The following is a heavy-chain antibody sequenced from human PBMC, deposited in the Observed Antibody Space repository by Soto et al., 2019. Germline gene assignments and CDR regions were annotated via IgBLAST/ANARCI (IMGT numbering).Heavy chain of an antibody. CDR2: INHSGST. V-gene: IGHV4-34*01. CDR3: ARTGVAAAGTVDY. CDR1: GGSFSGYY. D-gene: IGHD6-13*01. J-gene: IGHJ4*02. Sequence: SETLSLTCAVYGGSFSGYYWSWIRQPPGKGLEWIGEINHSGSTNYNPSLKSRVTISVDTSKNQFSLKLSSVTAADTAVYYCARTGVAAAGTVDYWGQGTLVTVSS.